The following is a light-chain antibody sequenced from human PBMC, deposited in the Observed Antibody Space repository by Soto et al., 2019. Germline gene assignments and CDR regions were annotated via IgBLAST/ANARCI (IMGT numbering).Light chain of an antibody. CDR1: QSVSGW. Sequence: DIQMTQSHSTLSASVVDTFTVTFLASQSVSGWLAWYQPKPGKAPKLLIYASSSLQSGVPSRFSGSGFGTDFTLTISSLQPEDSAIYYCQKADTFPINCGQGKRREIK. J-gene: IGKJ5*01. V-gene: IGKV1-12*01. CDR2: ASS. CDR3: QKADTFPIN.